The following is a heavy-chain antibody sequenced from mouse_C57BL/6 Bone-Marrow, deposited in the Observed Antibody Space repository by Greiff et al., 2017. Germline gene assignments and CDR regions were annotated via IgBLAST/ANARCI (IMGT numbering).Heavy chain of an antibody. CDR2: FHPYNDDT. CDR1: GYTFTTYP. Sequence: QLQQSGAELVKPGASVKMSCKASGYTFTTYPIEWMKQNHGKSLEWIGNFHPYNDDTKYNEKFKGKATLTVEKSSSTVYLELSRLTSDDSAVYYCARPYYYGSRDWYFDVWGTGTTVTVSS. V-gene: IGHV1-47*01. J-gene: IGHJ1*03. D-gene: IGHD1-1*01. CDR3: ARPYYYGSRDWYFDV.